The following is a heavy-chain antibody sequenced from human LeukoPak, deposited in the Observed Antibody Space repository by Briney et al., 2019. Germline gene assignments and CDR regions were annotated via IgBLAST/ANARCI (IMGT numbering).Heavy chain of an antibody. Sequence: GGSLRLSCAASGFTFSSYWMHWVRQAPGKGLVWVSRINTDGSSTNYADSVKGRFTVSRDNAKNTMYLQMNSLRAEDTAVYYCARVIGWDEPFDIWGQGTMVTVSS. D-gene: IGHD1-26*01. CDR1: GFTFSSYW. J-gene: IGHJ3*02. CDR2: INTDGSST. CDR3: ARVIGWDEPFDI. V-gene: IGHV3-74*01.